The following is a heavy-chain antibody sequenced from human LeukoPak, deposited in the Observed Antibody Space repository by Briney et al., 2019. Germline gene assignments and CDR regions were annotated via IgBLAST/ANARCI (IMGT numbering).Heavy chain of an antibody. CDR1: GFTFDDYA. J-gene: IGHJ3*02. V-gene: IGHV3-9*03. D-gene: IGHD3-10*01. CDR2: ISWNSGSI. CDR3: AKYRVRGVSPDAFDI. Sequence: GGSLRLSCAASGFTFDDYAMHWVRQAPGKGLEWVSGISWNSGSIGYADSVKGRFTISRDNAKNSLYLQMNSLRAEDMALYYCAKYRVRGVSPDAFDIWGQGTMVTVSS.